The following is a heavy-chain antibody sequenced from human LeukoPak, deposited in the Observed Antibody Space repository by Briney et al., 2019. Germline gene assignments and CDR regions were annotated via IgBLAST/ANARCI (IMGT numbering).Heavy chain of an antibody. CDR3: ARDAAAIHYYYHGMDV. Sequence: GGSLRLSCAASGFTFSSYWMSWVRQAPGKGLEWVANIKQDGSEKYYVDSVKGRFTISRDNAKNSLYLQMNSLRAEDTAVYYCARDAAAIHYYYHGMDVWGQGTTVTVSS. J-gene: IGHJ6*02. V-gene: IGHV3-7*01. D-gene: IGHD2-2*01. CDR2: IKQDGSEK. CDR1: GFTFSSYW.